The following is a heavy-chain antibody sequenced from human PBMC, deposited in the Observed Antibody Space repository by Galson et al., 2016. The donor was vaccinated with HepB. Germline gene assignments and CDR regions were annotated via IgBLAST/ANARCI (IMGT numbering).Heavy chain of an antibody. V-gene: IGHV3-72*01. CDR1: GFRFSEHY. CDR2: TRNKVNSYTT. D-gene: IGHD2/OR15-2a*01. J-gene: IGHJ3*02. CDR3: ARPSGKYSGGFDI. Sequence: SLRLSCAASGFRFSEHYMDWVRQAPGKGLECVGRTRNKVNSYTTEYAASVKGRFTISRDDSKNSLYLQMNSLKTEDTALYYCARPSGKYSGGFDIWGQGTMVTVSS.